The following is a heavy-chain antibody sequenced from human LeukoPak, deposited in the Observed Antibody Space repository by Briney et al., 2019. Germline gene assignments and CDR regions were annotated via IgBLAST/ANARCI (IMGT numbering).Heavy chain of an antibody. CDR2: VIGGSGTT. CDR3: AKGDCSSTSCNPMDY. CDR1: GFAFSSYA. Sequence: PGGSLRLSCAASGFAFSSYAKSWIRQAPGTGLDLVSSVIGGSGTTYYADSVKCRFTITRDNSKNTLYLQMISLRSDDTAVYYCAKGDCSSTSCNPMDYWGQGTLVTGSS. D-gene: IGHD2-2*01. V-gene: IGHV3-23*01. J-gene: IGHJ4*02.